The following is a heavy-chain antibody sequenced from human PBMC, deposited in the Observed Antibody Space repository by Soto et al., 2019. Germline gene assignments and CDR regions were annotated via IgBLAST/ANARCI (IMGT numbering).Heavy chain of an antibody. CDR1: GFTFSSYG. CDR2: IWYDGSNK. D-gene: IGHD6-6*01. Sequence: QVQLVESGGGVVQPGRSLRLSCAASGFTFSSYGMHWVRQAPGKGLEWVAVIWYDGSNKYYADSVKGRFTISRDNSKNTLYLQMNSLRAEDTAVYYCARDRPKLWYFDLWGRGTLVTVSS. J-gene: IGHJ2*01. CDR3: ARDRPKLWYFDL. V-gene: IGHV3-33*01.